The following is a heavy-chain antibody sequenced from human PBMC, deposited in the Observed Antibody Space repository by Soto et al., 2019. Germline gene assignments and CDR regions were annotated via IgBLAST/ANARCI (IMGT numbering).Heavy chain of an antibody. D-gene: IGHD5-18*01. Sequence: PSETLSLTCTVSGGSVSSGSYYWSWIRQPPGKGLEWIGYIYYSGSTNYNPSLKSRVTISVDTSKNQFSLKLSSVTAADTAVYYCARAEDTAMVIVYFDYWGQGTLVTVSS. J-gene: IGHJ4*02. CDR2: IYYSGST. CDR3: ARAEDTAMVIVYFDY. V-gene: IGHV4-61*01. CDR1: GGSVSSGSYY.